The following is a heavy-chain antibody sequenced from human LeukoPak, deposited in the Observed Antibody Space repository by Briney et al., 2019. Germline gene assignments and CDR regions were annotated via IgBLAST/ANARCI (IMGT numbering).Heavy chain of an antibody. Sequence: ASVKVSCKASGYTFTSYAMNWVRQAPGQGLEWMGWINPNSGGTNYAQKFQGRVTMTRDTSISTAYMELSRLRSDDTAVYYCARDNSGYYLGYFDYWGQGTLVTVSS. CDR1: GYTFTSYA. J-gene: IGHJ4*02. V-gene: IGHV1-2*02. D-gene: IGHD3-22*01. CDR2: INPNSGGT. CDR3: ARDNSGYYLGYFDY.